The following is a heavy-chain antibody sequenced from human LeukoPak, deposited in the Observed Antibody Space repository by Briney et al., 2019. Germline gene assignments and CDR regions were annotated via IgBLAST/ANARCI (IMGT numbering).Heavy chain of an antibody. J-gene: IGHJ6*02. D-gene: IGHD1-26*01. CDR3: AREPGTHSIHGMDV. V-gene: IGHV3-21*01. CDR1: GVTFSSYA. CDR2: ISTSSRNI. Sequence: NPGGSLRLSCSASGVTFSSYAMHWVRKAPGKGLEWVSAISTSSRNIHYADSAKGRFTISRDNAKNAQYLQMNSLRAEDTAVYYCAREPGTHSIHGMDVWGQGTTVTVSS.